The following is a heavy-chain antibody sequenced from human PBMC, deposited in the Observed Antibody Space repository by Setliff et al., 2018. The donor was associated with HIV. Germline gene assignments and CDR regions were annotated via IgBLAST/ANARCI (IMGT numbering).Heavy chain of an antibody. Sequence: SVKVSCKASGDAFSTFAIIWVRQAPGQGLEWMGGIIPKSNTPDYAQIFKGRLTITADESTSTAHMELVGLTSEDTAVYYCARGSPIVWFGEFLYPEIDYWGQGSLVTVS. CDR3: ARGSPIVWFGEFLYPEIDY. D-gene: IGHD3-10*01. J-gene: IGHJ4*02. CDR1: GDAFSTFA. CDR2: IIPKSNTP. V-gene: IGHV1-69*13.